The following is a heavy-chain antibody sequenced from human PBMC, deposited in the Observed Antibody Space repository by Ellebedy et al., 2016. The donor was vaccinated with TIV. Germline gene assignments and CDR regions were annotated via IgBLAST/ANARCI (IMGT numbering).Heavy chain of an antibody. Sequence: GESLKISCAASGFSFRSYSMNWVRQAPGKGLEWVSFISSNSTTIYYADSVKGRFTISRDNAKNSLYLQMNSLRDEDTAVYYCATWWLNYWGQGTLVAVSS. CDR3: ATWWLNY. V-gene: IGHV3-48*02. CDR1: GFSFRSYS. D-gene: IGHD2-8*02. CDR2: ISSNSTTI. J-gene: IGHJ4*02.